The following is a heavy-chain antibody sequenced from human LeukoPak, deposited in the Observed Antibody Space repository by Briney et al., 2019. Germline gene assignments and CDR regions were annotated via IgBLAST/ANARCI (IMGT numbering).Heavy chain of an antibody. Sequence: GGSLRLSCAASGCTFSGYAMSWVRQAPGKGLEWVSAISGSGGSTYYADSVKGRFTISRDNSKNTLYLQMNSLRAEDTAVYYCAKDIGMVRESEFDYWGQGTLVTVSS. V-gene: IGHV3-23*01. D-gene: IGHD3-10*01. CDR2: ISGSGGST. CDR3: AKDIGMVRESEFDY. CDR1: GCTFSGYA. J-gene: IGHJ4*02.